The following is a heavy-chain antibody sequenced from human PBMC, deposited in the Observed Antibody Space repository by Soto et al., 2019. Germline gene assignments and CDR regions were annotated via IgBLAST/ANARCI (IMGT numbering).Heavy chain of an antibody. V-gene: IGHV3-30*18. D-gene: IGHD3-10*01. Sequence: QVQLVESGGGDVQPGRSLRLSCAASGFTFSKYSMHWVRQVPGKGLEWVAAISYDGSSQHFADSVKGRFTISRDNSGNTLYLHMNSLTTEDTALYYCAKDRAWQSGRYYYGMDVWGQGTTVTVSS. CDR1: GFTFSKYS. CDR2: ISYDGSSQ. J-gene: IGHJ6*02. CDR3: AKDRAWQSGRYYYGMDV.